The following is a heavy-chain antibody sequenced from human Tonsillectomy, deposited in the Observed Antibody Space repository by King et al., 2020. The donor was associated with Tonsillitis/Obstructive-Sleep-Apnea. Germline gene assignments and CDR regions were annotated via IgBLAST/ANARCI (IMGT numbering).Heavy chain of an antibody. Sequence: QVQLVESGGGVVQPGRSLRLSCAASGFKFSSYAMHWVRQAPGKGLEWVAFISYDGSNKYYADSVKGRFTISRDNSKNTLFLQMNSLRVEDTAVYYCARSIQGWHYFDCWGQGTLVTVSS. CDR3: ARSIQGWHYFDC. CDR2: ISYDGSNK. CDR1: GFKFSSYA. J-gene: IGHJ4*02. V-gene: IGHV3-30*04. D-gene: IGHD6-19*01.